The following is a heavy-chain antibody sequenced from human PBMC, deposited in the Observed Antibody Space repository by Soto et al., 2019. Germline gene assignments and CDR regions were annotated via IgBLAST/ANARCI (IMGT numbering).Heavy chain of an antibody. CDR1: GGTFSSYA. D-gene: IGHD3-16*01. CDR2: IIPIFATA. V-gene: IGHV1-69*13. CDR3: AQCLLGVNYYYGMDV. Sequence: QVQLVQSGAEVKKPGSSVKVSCKASGGTFSSYAINWVRQAPGQRLEWMGGIIPIFATADYAQKFQGRVTITADESTSTAYMELSSLRSEDTAVYYCAQCLLGVNYYYGMDVWGQGTTVTVSS. J-gene: IGHJ6*02.